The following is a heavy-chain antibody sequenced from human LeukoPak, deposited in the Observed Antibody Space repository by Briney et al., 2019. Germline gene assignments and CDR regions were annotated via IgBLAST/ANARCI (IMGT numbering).Heavy chain of an antibody. CDR3: ARGDGSYPPLGWFDP. CDR2: MNPNSGNT. D-gene: IGHD1-26*01. CDR1: GYTFTSYD. J-gene: IGHJ5*02. Sequence: VASVKVSCKASGYTFTSYDINWVRQATGQGLEWMGWMNPNSGNTGYAQKFQGRVTMTRNTSISTAYMELSSLRSDDTAVYYCARGDGSYPPLGWFDPWGQGTLVTVSS. V-gene: IGHV1-8*01.